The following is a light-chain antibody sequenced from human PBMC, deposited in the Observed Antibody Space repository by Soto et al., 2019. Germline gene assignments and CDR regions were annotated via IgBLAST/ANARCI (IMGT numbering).Light chain of an antibody. CDR3: QQYGGSPLVT. J-gene: IGKJ3*01. CDR1: QSVGTTN. CDR2: TTS. Sequence: IVLTQSPATLSLSPGDRATLSCRASQSVGTTNLAWYQQKPGQAPRLLIFTTSTRATGVPDRFRGSGCGTDFTLTITRLEPEDFAVYYCQQYGGSPLVTFGPGTKVDVK. V-gene: IGKV3-20*01.